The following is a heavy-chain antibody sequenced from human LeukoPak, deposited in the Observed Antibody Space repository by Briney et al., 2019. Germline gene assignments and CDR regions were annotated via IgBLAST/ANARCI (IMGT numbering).Heavy chain of an antibody. Sequence: GASVKVSCKASGGTFSSYAISWVRQAPGQGLEWMGGIIPIFGTANYAQKFQGRVTITADESTSTAYMELSSLRSEDTAVYYCARIYPLYCSGGSCHDYWGQGTLVTVSS. CDR1: GGTFSSYA. J-gene: IGHJ4*02. D-gene: IGHD2-15*01. V-gene: IGHV1-69*13. CDR2: IIPIFGTA. CDR3: ARIYPLYCSGGSCHDY.